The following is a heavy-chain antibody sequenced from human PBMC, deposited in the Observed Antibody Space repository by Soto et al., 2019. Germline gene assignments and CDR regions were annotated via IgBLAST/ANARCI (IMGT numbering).Heavy chain of an antibody. D-gene: IGHD3-22*01. V-gene: IGHV4-30-4*02. CDR2: IYYSGST. CDR1: GGSISSGDYY. CDR3: ARIAMHGYFGKRNPRTDYYYYYGMDV. J-gene: IGHJ6*02. Sequence: SETLSLTCTVSGGSISSGDYYWSWIRQPPGKGLEWIGYIYYSGSTYYNPSLKCRVTISVDTSKNQFSLKRGSVTAADTSVYYYARIAMHGYFGKRNPRTDYYYYYGMDVWGQGTTVTVSS.